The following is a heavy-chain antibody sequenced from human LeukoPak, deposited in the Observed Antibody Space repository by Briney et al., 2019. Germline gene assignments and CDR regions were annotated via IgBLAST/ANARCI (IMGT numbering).Heavy chain of an antibody. D-gene: IGHD4-17*01. Sequence: SETPSLTCAVSGGSPCSYYWSWIRATPGEGVGRIGYIYYSGSTNYNPSLKSRVTISVDTSKNQFSMRLSSVTAADTAVYYCARHYYGDYYFDYWGQGTLVTVSS. CDR1: GGSPCSYY. CDR2: IYYSGST. CDR3: ARHYYGDYYFDY. V-gene: IGHV4-59*08. J-gene: IGHJ4*02.